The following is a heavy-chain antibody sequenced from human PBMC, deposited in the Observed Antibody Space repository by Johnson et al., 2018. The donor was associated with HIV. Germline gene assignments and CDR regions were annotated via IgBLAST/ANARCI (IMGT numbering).Heavy chain of an antibody. CDR1: GFTFSDYY. V-gene: IGHV3-11*01. Sequence: VQLVESWGGLVKPGGSLRLSCAASGFTFSDYYMSWIRQAPGKGLEWVSYISSSGSTIYYADSVKGRFTISRDNAKNSLYLQMNSLRPEDTGLYYCAKDIASGYTNGGTLDIWGQGTMVTVSS. CDR3: AKDIASGYTNGGTLDI. J-gene: IGHJ3*02. D-gene: IGHD6-19*01. CDR2: ISSSGSTI.